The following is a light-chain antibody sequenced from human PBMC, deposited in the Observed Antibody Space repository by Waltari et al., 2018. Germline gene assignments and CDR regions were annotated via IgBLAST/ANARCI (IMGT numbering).Light chain of an antibody. CDR1: SSDVGGYNY. V-gene: IGLV2-23*02. CDR2: DVS. J-gene: IGLJ2*01. Sequence: QSALTQPASLSGSPGQSITISCTGTSSDVGGYNYVSWYQQHPGKAPKLMIYDVSKRPSGVSTRFSGSKSGNTASLTISGLQAEDEADYYCCSYAGSSLVFGGGTKLTVL. CDR3: CSYAGSSLV.